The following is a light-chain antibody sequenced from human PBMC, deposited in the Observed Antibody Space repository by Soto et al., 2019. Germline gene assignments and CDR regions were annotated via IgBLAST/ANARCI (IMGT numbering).Light chain of an antibody. CDR2: GVS. V-gene: IGKV3-15*01. J-gene: IGKJ1*01. Sequence: DTVMTQSPATLSLSPGETATLSCRASESVGSHLAWYQQIPGQAPKLLIYGVSTRATGIPARLRGSGSETEFTLTISSLQYEDFGVYFCQQYDNWPPWTFGQGTKVEI. CDR3: QQYDNWPPWT. CDR1: ESVGSH.